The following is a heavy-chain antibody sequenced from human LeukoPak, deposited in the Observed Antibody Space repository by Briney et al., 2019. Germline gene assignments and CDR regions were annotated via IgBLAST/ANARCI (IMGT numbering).Heavy chain of an antibody. Sequence: GGSLRLSCAASGFTFSSYAMSWVRQAPGKGLEWVSTISGSGGSTYYADSVKGRFTISRDISKNTLFLQMNSLRAEDTAVYYCARELRYDNPGDWGQGTLVTVSS. CDR2: ISGSGGST. V-gene: IGHV3-23*01. D-gene: IGHD3-10*01. CDR1: GFTFSSYA. CDR3: ARELRYDNPGD. J-gene: IGHJ4*02.